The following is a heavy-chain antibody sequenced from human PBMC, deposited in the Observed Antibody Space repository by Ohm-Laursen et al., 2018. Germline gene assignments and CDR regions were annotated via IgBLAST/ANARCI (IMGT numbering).Heavy chain of an antibody. CDR2: INHSGST. CDR3: ASHCTNGVCYPPYYYYGMDV. CDR1: GGSFSGYY. D-gene: IGHD2-8*01. J-gene: IGHJ6*02. Sequence: GTLSLTCAVYGGSFSGYYWSWIRQPPGKGLEWIGEINHSGSTNYNPSLKSRVTISVDTSKNRFSLKLSSVTAADTAVYYCASHCTNGVCYPPYYYYGMDVWGQGTTVTVSS. V-gene: IGHV4-34*01.